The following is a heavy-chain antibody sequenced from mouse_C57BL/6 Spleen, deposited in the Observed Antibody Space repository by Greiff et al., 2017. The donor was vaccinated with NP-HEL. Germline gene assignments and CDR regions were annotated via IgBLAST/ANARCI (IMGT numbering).Heavy chain of an antibody. Sequence: QVQLKESGAELARPGASVKMSCKASGYTFTSYTMHWVKQRPGQGLEWIGYINPSSGYTKYNQKFKDKATLTADKSSSTAYMQLSSLTSEDSAVSYCASYYGSWAYWGQGTLVTVSA. CDR1: GYTFTSYT. V-gene: IGHV1-4*01. CDR3: ASYYGSWAY. CDR2: INPSSGYT. J-gene: IGHJ3*01. D-gene: IGHD2-1*01.